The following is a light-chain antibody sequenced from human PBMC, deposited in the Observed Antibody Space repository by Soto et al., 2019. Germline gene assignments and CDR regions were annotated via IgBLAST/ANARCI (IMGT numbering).Light chain of an antibody. CDR2: EVS. Sequence: QSALTQPASVSGSPGQSITISCTGTSSDVGGYNYVSWYQQHPGKAPKLMIYEVSNRPSGVSNRFSGSKSGNTASLTISGLHGEDEADYYCSSYTSSSTHVVFGGGTKLTVL. J-gene: IGLJ2*01. V-gene: IGLV2-14*01. CDR1: SSDVGGYNY. CDR3: SSYTSSSTHVV.